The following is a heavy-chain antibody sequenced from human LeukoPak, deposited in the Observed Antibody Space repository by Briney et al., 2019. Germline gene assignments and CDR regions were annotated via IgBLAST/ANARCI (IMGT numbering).Heavy chain of an antibody. Sequence: GASVKVSCKASGYTCTGYYMHWVRQVPGQGLEWMGWINPNSGGTNYAQKFQGWVTMTRDTSISTAYMELSRLRSDDTAVYYCATLGGSGSFDYWGQGTLVTVSS. CDR1: GYTCTGYY. CDR3: ATLGGSGSFDY. D-gene: IGHD3-10*01. J-gene: IGHJ4*02. CDR2: INPNSGGT. V-gene: IGHV1-2*04.